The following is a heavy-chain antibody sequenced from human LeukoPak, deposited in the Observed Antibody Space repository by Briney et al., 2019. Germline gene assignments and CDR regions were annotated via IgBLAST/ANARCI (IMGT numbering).Heavy chain of an antibody. J-gene: IGHJ4*02. CDR1: GGSISSGSYY. CDR3: ARLGAGIAAAAPEDY. Sequence: KTSETLSLTCTVSGGSISSGSYYWSWIRQPAGKGLEWIGRIYTSGSTNYNPSLKSRVTISVDTSKNQFSLKLSSVTAADTAVYYCARLGAGIAAAAPEDYWGQGTLVTVSS. CDR2: IYTSGST. V-gene: IGHV4-61*02. D-gene: IGHD6-13*01.